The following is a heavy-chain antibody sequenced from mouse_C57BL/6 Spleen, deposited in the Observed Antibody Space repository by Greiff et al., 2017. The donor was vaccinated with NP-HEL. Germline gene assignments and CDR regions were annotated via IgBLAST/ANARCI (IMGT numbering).Heavy chain of an antibody. D-gene: IGHD2-3*01. CDR2: IDTNSGGT. CDR1: GYTFTSYW. CDR3: ARGWLLPFYAMDY. V-gene: IGHV1-72*01. J-gene: IGHJ4*01. Sequence: QVHVKQPGAELVKPGASVKLSCKASGYTFTSYWMHWVKQRPGRGLEWIGRIDTNSGGTKYNEKFKSKATLTVDKPSSTAYMQLSSLTSEDSAVYYCARGWLLPFYAMDYWGQGTSVTVSS.